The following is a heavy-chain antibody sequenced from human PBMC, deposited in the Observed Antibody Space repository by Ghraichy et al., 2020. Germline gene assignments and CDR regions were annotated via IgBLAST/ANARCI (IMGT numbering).Heavy chain of an antibody. CDR3: VREAAGSWYYSFYFDY. D-gene: IGHD6-13*01. CDR2: IWFDGSNK. J-gene: IGHJ4*02. V-gene: IGHV3-33*01. Sequence: GESLNISCAASGFTFATYGMHWVRQAPGKGLEWVAVIWFDGSNKYYADSVKGRFTISRDNSKNTLHLQMNSLRAEDTAVYYCVREAAGSWYYSFYFDYWGQGTLVTVSS. CDR1: GFTFATYG.